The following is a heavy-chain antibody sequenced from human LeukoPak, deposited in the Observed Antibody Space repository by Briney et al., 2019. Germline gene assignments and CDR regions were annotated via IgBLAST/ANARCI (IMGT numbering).Heavy chain of an antibody. CDR3: AKAWEPQGGVFDY. D-gene: IGHD1-26*01. Sequence: GGSLRLSCAASGFTFSSYAMSWVRQAPGKGLEWVSAISGSGGSTYYADSVKGRFTTSRDNSKNTLYLQMNSLRAEDTAVYYCAKAWEPQGGVFDYWGQGTLVTVSS. CDR2: ISGSGGST. V-gene: IGHV3-23*01. CDR1: GFTFSSYA. J-gene: IGHJ4*02.